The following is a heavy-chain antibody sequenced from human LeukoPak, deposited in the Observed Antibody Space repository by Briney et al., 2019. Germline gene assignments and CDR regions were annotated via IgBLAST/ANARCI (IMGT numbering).Heavy chain of an antibody. Sequence: ASVKVSCKASGYTFTSYDINWVRQAPGQGLEWMGYINPYTGGTKYAQKFQGRVTMTRDTSTRTAYMELSSLRSDDTAVYYCARDPQDDSDSSSPSTVGWYFDLWGRGTPVTVAS. V-gene: IGHV1-2*02. CDR3: ARDPQDDSDSSSPSTVGWYFDL. CDR1: GYTFTSYD. J-gene: IGHJ2*01. D-gene: IGHD3-22*01. CDR2: INPYTGGT.